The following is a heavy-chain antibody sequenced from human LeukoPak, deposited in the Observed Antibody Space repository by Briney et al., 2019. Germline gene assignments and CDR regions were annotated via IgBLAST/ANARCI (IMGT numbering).Heavy chain of an antibody. CDR1: GFTFNSYA. D-gene: IGHD6-6*01. CDR2: ISGSGGST. J-gene: IGHJ3*02. CDR3: AKDQIAARIPPDAFDI. V-gene: IGHV3-23*01. Sequence: PGGSLRLSCAASGFTFNSYAMSWVRQAPGKGLEWVSAISGSGGSTYYADSVKGRLTISRDNSKNTLYLQMNSLRAEDTAVYYCAKDQIAARIPPDAFDIWGQGTMVTVSS.